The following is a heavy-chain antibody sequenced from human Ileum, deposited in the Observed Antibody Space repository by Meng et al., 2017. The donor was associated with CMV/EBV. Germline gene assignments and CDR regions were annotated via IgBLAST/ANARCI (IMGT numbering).Heavy chain of an antibody. J-gene: IGHJ4*02. Sequence: GSLRLSCAVYRGSSSGYYWSWIRQVPGKGLEWVGEINHSGATNYNPSLKSRVTISVNTSKNQFSLKLSSVAAADTAVYYCARAPSSGWYLSYWGQGTLVTVSS. CDR2: INHSGAT. CDR3: ARAPSSGWYLSY. CDR1: RGSSSGYY. D-gene: IGHD6-19*01. V-gene: IGHV4-34*01.